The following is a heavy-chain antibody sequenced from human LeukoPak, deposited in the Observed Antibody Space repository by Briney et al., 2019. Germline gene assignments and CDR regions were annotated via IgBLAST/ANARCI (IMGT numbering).Heavy chain of an antibody. Sequence: SVKVSCKASGGTFSSYAISWVRQAPGQGLEWMGRIIPILGIANYAQKFQGRVTITADKSTSTAYMELSSLRSEDTAVYYCARAHDYGDRYVDYWGQGTLVTVSS. CDR3: ARAHDYGDRYVDY. CDR2: IIPILGIA. V-gene: IGHV1-69*04. J-gene: IGHJ4*02. CDR1: GGTFSSYA. D-gene: IGHD4-17*01.